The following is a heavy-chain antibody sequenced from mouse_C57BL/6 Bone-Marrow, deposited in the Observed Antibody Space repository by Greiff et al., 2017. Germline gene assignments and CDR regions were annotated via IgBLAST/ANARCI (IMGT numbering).Heavy chain of an antibody. J-gene: IGHJ4*01. CDR1: GYTFTDYE. Sequence: VQLQQSGADLVRPGASVTLSCKASGYTFTDYEMHWVKQTPVHGLEWIGAIDPETGGTAYNQKFKGKAKLTADKSSSTAYMELRSLTSEDSAVYYCTREGVLYYSNYGAMDYWGQGTSVTVSS. D-gene: IGHD2-5*01. CDR2: IDPETGGT. CDR3: TREGVLYYSNYGAMDY. V-gene: IGHV1-15*01.